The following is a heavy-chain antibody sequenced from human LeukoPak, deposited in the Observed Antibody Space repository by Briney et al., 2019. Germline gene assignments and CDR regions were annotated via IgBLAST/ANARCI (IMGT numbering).Heavy chain of an antibody. Sequence: SETLSLTCAVYGGSFSGYYRSWIRQPPGKGLEWIGEINHSGSTNYNPSLKSRVTISVDTSKNQFSLKLSSVTAADTAVYYCARNGTEGFFDIWGQGTMVTVSS. CDR3: ARNGTEGFFDI. J-gene: IGHJ3*02. CDR2: INHSGST. V-gene: IGHV4-34*01. CDR1: GGSFSGYY.